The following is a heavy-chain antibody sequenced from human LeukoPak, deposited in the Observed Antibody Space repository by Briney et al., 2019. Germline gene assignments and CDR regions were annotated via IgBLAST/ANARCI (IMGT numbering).Heavy chain of an antibody. V-gene: IGHV4-59*01. Sequence: SETLSLTCTVSGGSISSYYWNWIRQPPGKGLEWIGYIYYSGSTNYNPSLKSRVTISVDTSKNQFSLKLSSVTAADTAVYYCARWHSSGWDLNYFDYWGQGTLVTVSS. CDR2: IYYSGST. D-gene: IGHD6-19*01. CDR1: GGSISSYY. CDR3: ARWHSSGWDLNYFDY. J-gene: IGHJ4*02.